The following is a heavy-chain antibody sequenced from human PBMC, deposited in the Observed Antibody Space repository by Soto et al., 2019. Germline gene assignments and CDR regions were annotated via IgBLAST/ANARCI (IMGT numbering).Heavy chain of an antibody. J-gene: IGHJ4*02. CDR3: SRDQMGRSYYVSDY. D-gene: IGHD1-26*01. V-gene: IGHV3-49*04. CDR1: GFTFGDYA. Sequence: GGSLRLSCTTSGFTFGDYAINWVRQAPGKGLEWIGFIRSKAYGGTTGYAASVTGRCTISRDDSKKIAYLELTSLKEEDTAVYYCSRDQMGRSYYVSDYWGPGTRLTVSS. CDR2: IRSKAYGGTT.